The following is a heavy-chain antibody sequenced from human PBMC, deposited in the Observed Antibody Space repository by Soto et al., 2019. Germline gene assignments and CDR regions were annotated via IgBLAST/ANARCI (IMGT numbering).Heavy chain of an antibody. CDR2: ISYDGSNK. V-gene: IGHV3-30-3*01. J-gene: IGHJ6*02. CDR3: ARGPKGLRYFDWLSHYGMDV. Sequence: VGSLRLSCAASGFTFSSYAMHWVRQAPGNGLEWVAFISYDGSNKYYADSVKGRFTISRDNSKNTLYLQMNSLRAEDTAVYYCARGPKGLRYFDWLSHYGMDVWGQGTTVTVSS. CDR1: GFTFSSYA. D-gene: IGHD3-9*01.